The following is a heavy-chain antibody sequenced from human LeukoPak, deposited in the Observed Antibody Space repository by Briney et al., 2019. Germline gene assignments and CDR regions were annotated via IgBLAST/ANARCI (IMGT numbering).Heavy chain of an antibody. J-gene: IGHJ6*02. CDR1: GYTFTSYG. CDR3: ARYVYTVTTRGYAAWDYYYGMDV. Sequence: ASVRVSCKASGYTFTSYGISWVRQDPGQGLEWMGWISAYNGNTNYAQKLQGRVTMTTDTSTSTAYMELRSLRSDGTAVYYCARYVYTVTTRGYAAWDYYYGMDVWGQGTTVTVSS. D-gene: IGHD4-17*01. V-gene: IGHV1-18*01. CDR2: ISAYNGNT.